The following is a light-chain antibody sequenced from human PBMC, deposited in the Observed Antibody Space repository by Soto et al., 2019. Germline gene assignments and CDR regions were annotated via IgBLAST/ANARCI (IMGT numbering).Light chain of an antibody. CDR2: KAS. J-gene: IGKJ2*01. V-gene: IGKV1-5*03. Sequence: DIQMTQSPSTLSASVGDRVTITCRASQSLGNWLAWYQQKPGKAPKLLIYKASSLESGVPSRFSGSGSGTEFTLTISSLQPDDLATYYCQQYNSFSYTFGQGTKLEIK. CDR3: QQYNSFSYT. CDR1: QSLGNW.